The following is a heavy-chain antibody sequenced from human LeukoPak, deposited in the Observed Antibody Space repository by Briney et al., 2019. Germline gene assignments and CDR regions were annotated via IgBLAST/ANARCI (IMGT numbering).Heavy chain of an antibody. J-gene: IGHJ4*02. CDR1: GFTFSSYW. CDR2: INQDGGAK. V-gene: IGHV3-7*01. Sequence: GGSLRLSCAASGFTFSSYWMAWVRQAPGKGLEWVGNINQDGGAKFSVDSVKGQFTISRDNARNSLYLQMNNLRVEDTGIYYCATSHDSSGNNWGQGTLVTVSS. CDR3: ATSHDSSGNN. D-gene: IGHD3-22*01.